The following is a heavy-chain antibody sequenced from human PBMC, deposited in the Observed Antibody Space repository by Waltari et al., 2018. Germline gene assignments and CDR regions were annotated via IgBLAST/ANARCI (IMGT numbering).Heavy chain of an antibody. CDR1: GFTFSSSW. CDR2: IKTDGGET. V-gene: IGHV3-7*01. CDR3: ATDLNGAAH. Sequence: EVRLVESGGDLVQPGGSLILSCAAAGFTFSSSWMTWVRQAPGKGLECLANIKTDGGETYYVDSVKGRFSISRDNTKNSLYLQMNSLRADDTAVYYCATDLNGAAHWGQGTLVTVSS. J-gene: IGHJ4*02. D-gene: IGHD3-10*01.